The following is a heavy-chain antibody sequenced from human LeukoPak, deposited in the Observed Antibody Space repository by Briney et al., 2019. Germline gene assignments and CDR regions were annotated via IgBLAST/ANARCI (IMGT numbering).Heavy chain of an antibody. CDR2: IYYSGST. V-gene: IGHV4-59*08. J-gene: IGHJ4*02. Sequence: SETLSLTCAVYGGSFSGYYWSWIRQPPGKGLERIGYIYYSGSTNYNPSLKSRVTVSVDTSKKQFSLRLSSVTAADTAVYYCARASYSYDINGWVPFDYWGQGTLVTVSS. D-gene: IGHD3-22*01. CDR1: GGSFSGYY. CDR3: ARASYSYDINGWVPFDY.